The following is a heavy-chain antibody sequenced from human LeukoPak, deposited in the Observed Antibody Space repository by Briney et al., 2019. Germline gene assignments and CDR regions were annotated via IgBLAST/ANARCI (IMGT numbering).Heavy chain of an antibody. Sequence: PSETLSLTCAVYGGSFSGYYWSWIRQPPGKGLEWIGEINHSGSTNYNPSLKSRVTISVDTSKNQFSLKLSSVTAADTAVYYCARAIVVVPAAIKGPKYYFVYWGQGTLVTVSS. J-gene: IGHJ4*02. CDR3: ARAIVVVPAAIKGPKYYFVY. D-gene: IGHD2-2*01. CDR1: GGSFSGYY. V-gene: IGHV4-34*01. CDR2: INHSGST.